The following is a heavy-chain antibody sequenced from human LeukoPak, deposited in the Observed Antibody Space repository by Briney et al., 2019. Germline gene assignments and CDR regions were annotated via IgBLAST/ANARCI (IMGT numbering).Heavy chain of an antibody. Sequence: PSETLSLTCSVSGGPMGTYYWTWVRQPPGKGLEWIGYIYYSGSTNYNPSLKSRVTISEDTAKNQFSLKLTSVTAADTAVYYCARHGAIPEYWGQGSLVIVSS. D-gene: IGHD2-21*01. CDR3: ARHGAIPEY. J-gene: IGHJ4*02. CDR2: IYYSGST. CDR1: GGPMGTYY. V-gene: IGHV4-59*08.